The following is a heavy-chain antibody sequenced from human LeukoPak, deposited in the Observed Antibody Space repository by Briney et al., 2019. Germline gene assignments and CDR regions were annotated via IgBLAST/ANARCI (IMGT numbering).Heavy chain of an antibody. CDR2: ISSSSSYI. Sequence: TGGSLRLSCAASGFTFSSYTMNWVRQAPGKGLEWVSSISSSSSYIYYADSVKGRFTISRDNAKNSLYLQMNSLRAEDTAVYYCARNPSTVVRGADYWAQGTLVTVSS. D-gene: IGHD3-10*01. V-gene: IGHV3-21*01. CDR1: GFTFSSYT. J-gene: IGHJ4*02. CDR3: ARNPSTVVRGADY.